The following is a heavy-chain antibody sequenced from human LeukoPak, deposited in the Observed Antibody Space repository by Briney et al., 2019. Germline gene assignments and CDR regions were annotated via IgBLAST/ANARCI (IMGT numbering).Heavy chain of an antibody. Sequence: GASVKVSCKASGYTFTGYYMHWVRQAPGQGLEWMGWINPNSGGTNYAQKFQGRVTMTRDTSISTAYMELSRLGSDDTAVYYCARVGYDSSGSTHYFDYWGQGTLVTVSS. V-gene: IGHV1-2*02. CDR3: ARVGYDSSGSTHYFDY. J-gene: IGHJ4*02. CDR1: GYTFTGYY. D-gene: IGHD3-22*01. CDR2: INPNSGGT.